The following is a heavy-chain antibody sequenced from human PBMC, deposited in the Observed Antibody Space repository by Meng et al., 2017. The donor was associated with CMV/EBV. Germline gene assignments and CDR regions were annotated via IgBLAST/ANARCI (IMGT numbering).Heavy chain of an antibody. CDR1: GGTFSSYA. CDR2: IIPISGTA. Sequence: SVKVSCKASGGTFSSYAISWVRQAPGQGLEWMGGIIPISGTANYAQKFQGRVTITTDESTSTAYMELSSLRSEDTAVYYCASNGYTSGYYYYYGMDVWGQGTTVTVSS. D-gene: IGHD5-24*01. CDR3: ASNGYTSGYYYYYGMDV. J-gene: IGHJ6*02. V-gene: IGHV1-69*05.